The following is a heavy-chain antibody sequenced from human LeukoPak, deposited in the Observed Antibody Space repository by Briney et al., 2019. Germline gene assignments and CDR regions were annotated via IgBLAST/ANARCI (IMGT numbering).Heavy chain of an antibody. J-gene: IGHJ4*02. V-gene: IGHV3-23*01. CDR1: GFTFSSYA. CDR2: ISGSGGST. D-gene: IGHD3-3*01. Sequence: PGGSLRLSCAASGFTFSSYAMSWVRQAPGKGLEWVSAISGSGGSTYYADSVKGRFTISRDNSKNTLYLQMNSLRAEDTAVYYCAAPTTGDDFWSGYGYWGQGTLVTVSS. CDR3: AAPTTGDDFWSGYGY.